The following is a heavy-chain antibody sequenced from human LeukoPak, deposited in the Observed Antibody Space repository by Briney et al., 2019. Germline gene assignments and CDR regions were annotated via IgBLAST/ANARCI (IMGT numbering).Heavy chain of an antibody. V-gene: IGHV4-38-2*02. D-gene: IGHD6-19*01. CDR2: IHHSGTT. Sequence: PSETLSLTCTVSGYSISSGSYWGWIQQPPGKGLEWIGSIHHSGTTYYNSSLKSRVTILVDTSKNQFSVKLSSVTAADTALYYCARGTLYSGWSYYFDSWGQGTLVTVSS. J-gene: IGHJ4*02. CDR1: GYSISSGSY. CDR3: ARGTLYSGWSYYFDS.